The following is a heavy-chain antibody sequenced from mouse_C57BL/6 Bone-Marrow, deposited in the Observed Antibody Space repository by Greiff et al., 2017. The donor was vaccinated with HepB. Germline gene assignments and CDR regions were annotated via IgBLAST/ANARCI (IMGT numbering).Heavy chain of an antibody. Sequence: VQLQESGAELARPGASVKLSCKASGYTFTSYGISWVKQRTGQGLEWIGEIYPRSGNTYYNEKFKGKATLTADKSSSTAYMELRSLTSEDSAVYFCARERWLLLFDYWGQGTTLTVSS. CDR3: ARERWLLLFDY. V-gene: IGHV1-81*01. J-gene: IGHJ2*01. D-gene: IGHD2-3*01. CDR2: IYPRSGNT. CDR1: GYTFTSYG.